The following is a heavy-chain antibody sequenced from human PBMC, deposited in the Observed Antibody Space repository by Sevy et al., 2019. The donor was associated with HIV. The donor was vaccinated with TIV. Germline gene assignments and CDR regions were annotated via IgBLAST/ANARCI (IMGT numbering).Heavy chain of an antibody. CDR1: GFTFSGYA. CDR3: AKTIDSGGGVVPAANYYYYGMDV. J-gene: IGHJ6*02. V-gene: IGHV3-23*01. D-gene: IGHD2-2*01. CDR2: INGKGRST. Sequence: WGSLRLSCAVSGFTFSGYAMNWVRQAPGKGLEWVSAINGKGRSTHYADSVEGRFTISRDNSKNTLYLQMNSLRAEDTAVYYCAKTIDSGGGVVPAANYYYYGMDVWGQGTTVTVSS.